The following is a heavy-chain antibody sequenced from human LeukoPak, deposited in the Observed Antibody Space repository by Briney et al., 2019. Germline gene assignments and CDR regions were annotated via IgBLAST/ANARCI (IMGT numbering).Heavy chain of an antibody. CDR1: GYTFTSYY. CDR3: ARDATQDIVGVPAVEYYYYGMDV. D-gene: IGHD2-2*01. CDR2: INPSGGST. Sequence: ASVKVSCKASGYTFTSYYMHWVRQAPGQGLEWMGIINPSGGSTSYAQEFQGRVTMTRDTSTSTVYMELSSLRSEDTAVYYCARDATQDIVGVPAVEYYYYGMDVWGQGTTVTVSS. J-gene: IGHJ6*02. V-gene: IGHV1-46*01.